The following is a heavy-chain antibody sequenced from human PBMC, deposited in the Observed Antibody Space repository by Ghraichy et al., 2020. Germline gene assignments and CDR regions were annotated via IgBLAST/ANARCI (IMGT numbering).Heavy chain of an antibody. J-gene: IGHJ4*02. CDR3: ARGLDCSGGSCYFSGDY. D-gene: IGHD2-15*01. CDR2: IWYDGSNK. CDR1: GFTFSSYG. Sequence: GGSRRLSCAASGFTFSSYGMHWVRQAPGKGLEWVAVIWYDGSNKYYADSVKGRFTISRDNSKNTLYLQMNSLRAEDTAVYYCARGLDCSGGSCYFSGDYWGQGTLVTVSS. V-gene: IGHV3-33*01.